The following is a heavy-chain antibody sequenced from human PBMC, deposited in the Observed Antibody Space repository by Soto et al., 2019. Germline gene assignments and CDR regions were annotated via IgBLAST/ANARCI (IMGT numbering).Heavy chain of an antibody. CDR1: GGSISSYY. CDR2: IYYSGST. CDR3: ASGGWHFDY. Sequence: SETLSLTCTVSGGSISSYYWSWIRQPPGKGLEWIGYIYYSGSTNYNPSLKSRVTISVDTSKNQFSLKLSSVTAADTAVYYCASGGWHFDYWGPGTLVTVSS. J-gene: IGHJ4*02. V-gene: IGHV4-59*01. D-gene: IGHD6-19*01.